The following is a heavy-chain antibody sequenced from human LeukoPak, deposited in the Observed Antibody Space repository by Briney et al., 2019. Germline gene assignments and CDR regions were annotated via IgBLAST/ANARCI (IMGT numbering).Heavy chain of an antibody. J-gene: IGHJ4*02. V-gene: IGHV4-59*01. CDR3: ARDPPGSGSYLDY. CDR1: GGSIKNYY. Sequence: SETLSLTCTVSGGSIKNYYWSWIRQPPGKGLEYIGYIYYSGSTNYNPSLKSRVTISVDTSKNQFSLKLSSVTAADTAVYYCARDPPGSGSYLDYWGQGTLVTVSS. D-gene: IGHD3-10*01. CDR2: IYYSGST.